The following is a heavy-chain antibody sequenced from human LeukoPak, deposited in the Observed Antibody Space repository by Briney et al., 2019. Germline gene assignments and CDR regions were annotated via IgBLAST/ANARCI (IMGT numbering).Heavy chain of an antibody. CDR1: GFTFSTSG. V-gene: IGHV3-30*02. Sequence: GGSLRLSCAASGFTFSTSGMHWVRQAPGEGLEWVSFIRFDGSNKYYADSVKGRFTISRDNSKNTLYLQMNSLRAEDRAVYYCARGRVVVIEFPDYWGQGTLVTVSS. J-gene: IGHJ4*02. CDR3: ARGRVVVIEFPDY. D-gene: IGHD3-22*01. CDR2: IRFDGSNK.